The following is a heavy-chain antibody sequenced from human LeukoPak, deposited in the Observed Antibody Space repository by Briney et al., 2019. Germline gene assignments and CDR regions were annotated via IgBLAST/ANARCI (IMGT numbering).Heavy chain of an antibody. V-gene: IGHV1-18*01. CDR2: ISAYNGNT. CDR1: GYTFTSYG. Sequence: ASVKVSCKASGYTFTSYGTSWVRQAPGQGLEWMGWISAYNGNTNYAQKLQGRVTMTTDTSTSTAYMELRSLRSDDTAVYYCAREKVARYNWNDVDYWGQGTLVTVSS. D-gene: IGHD1-20*01. CDR3: AREKVARYNWNDVDY. J-gene: IGHJ4*02.